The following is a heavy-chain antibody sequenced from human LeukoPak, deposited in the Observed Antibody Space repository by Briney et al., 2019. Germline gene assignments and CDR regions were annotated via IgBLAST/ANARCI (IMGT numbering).Heavy chain of an antibody. J-gene: IGHJ4*02. V-gene: IGHV3-30*02. CDR3: AKDYYGSGRYYFDY. CDR1: GFTFSSYG. CDR2: IRYDGSNK. Sequence: GGSLRLSCAASGFTFSSYGMHWVRQAPGKGLEGVAFIRYDGSNKYYADSVKGRFTISRDNSKNTLYLQMNSLRAEDTAVYYCAKDYYGSGRYYFDYWGQGTLVTVSS. D-gene: IGHD3-10*01.